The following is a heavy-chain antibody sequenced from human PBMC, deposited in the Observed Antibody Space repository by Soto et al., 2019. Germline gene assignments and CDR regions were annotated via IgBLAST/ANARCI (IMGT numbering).Heavy chain of an antibody. CDR2: INHSGST. CDR3: AASPRYYDYIWGSYRIRAFDI. Sequence: SETLSLTCAVYGGSFSGYYWSWIRRPPGKGLEWIGEINHSGSTNYNPSLKSRVTISVDTSKNQFSLKLSSVTAADTAVYYFAASPRYYDYIWGSYRIRAFDIWGQGTMVTVSS. D-gene: IGHD3-16*02. CDR1: GGSFSGYY. V-gene: IGHV4-34*01. J-gene: IGHJ3*02.